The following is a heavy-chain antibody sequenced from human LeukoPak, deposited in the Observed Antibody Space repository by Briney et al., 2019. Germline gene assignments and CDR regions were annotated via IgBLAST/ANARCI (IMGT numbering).Heavy chain of an antibody. CDR3: AKRGLWFGESPYYFDY. V-gene: IGHV3-23*01. Sequence: PGGSLRLSCAASGFTFSSYAMSWVRQAPGKGLEWVSAISGSGGSTYYADSVKGRFTISRDNSMNTLYLQMNSLRAEDTAVYYCAKRGLWFGESPYYFDYWGQGTLVTVSS. D-gene: IGHD3-10*01. J-gene: IGHJ4*02. CDR1: GFTFSSYA. CDR2: ISGSGGST.